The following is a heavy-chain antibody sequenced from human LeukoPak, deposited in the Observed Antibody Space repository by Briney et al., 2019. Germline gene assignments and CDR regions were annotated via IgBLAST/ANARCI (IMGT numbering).Heavy chain of an antibody. Sequence: GGSLRLSCAASGFTFSSYWMSWVRQAPGKGLEWVANIKQDGSEKYYVDSVKGRFTISRDNAKNSLYLQMNSLRAEDTAVYYCASARGYPSFDYWGQGTLVTVSS. CDR2: IKQDGSEK. J-gene: IGHJ4*02. CDR1: GFTFSSYW. CDR3: ASARGYPSFDY. D-gene: IGHD5-12*01. V-gene: IGHV3-7*01.